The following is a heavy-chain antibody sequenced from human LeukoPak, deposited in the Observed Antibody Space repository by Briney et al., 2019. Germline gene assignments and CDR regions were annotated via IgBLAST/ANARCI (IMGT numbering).Heavy chain of an antibody. CDR2: ISGNGGST. Sequence: PAGSRTLSCAASGFTFSSYAMSWVRQAPGKGLEWVSAISGNGGSTYYADAVRGRFTISRDNSKNTLYLQMNSLRAEDTAVYYCARREWLGRFDYWGQGTLVTVSS. J-gene: IGHJ4*02. D-gene: IGHD3-3*01. V-gene: IGHV3-23*01. CDR1: GFTFSSYA. CDR3: ARREWLGRFDY.